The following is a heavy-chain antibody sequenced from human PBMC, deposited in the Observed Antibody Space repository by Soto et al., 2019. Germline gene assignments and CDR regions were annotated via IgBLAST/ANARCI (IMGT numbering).Heavy chain of an antibody. CDR3: ARDASGYAAFDI. V-gene: IGHV4-31*03. Sequence: QVQLQESGPGLFKPSQTLALSCTVSGGSISSGGYYWSWIRHHPGKGLEWIGYIYYSGSTYYNPSLKSRVTISVDTSKNHFSLSLSSVTAADTAVYYCARDASGYAAFDIWGQGTMVAVSS. D-gene: IGHD5-18*01. J-gene: IGHJ3*02. CDR1: GGSISSGGYY. CDR2: IYYSGST.